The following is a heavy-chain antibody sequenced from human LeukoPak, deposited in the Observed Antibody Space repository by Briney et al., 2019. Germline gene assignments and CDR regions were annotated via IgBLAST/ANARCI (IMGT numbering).Heavy chain of an antibody. CDR3: ARDQSLIGYFDL. CDR2: INPNSGGT. CDR1: GYTFTGHY. V-gene: IGHV1-2*02. Sequence: ASVKVSCKGSGYTFTGHYMHWVRQAPGRGLEWMGWINPNSGGTNYAQKFQGRVTVTRDTSISTAYMELSRLRSDDTAVYYCARDQSLIGYFDLWGRGTLVTVSS. J-gene: IGHJ2*01.